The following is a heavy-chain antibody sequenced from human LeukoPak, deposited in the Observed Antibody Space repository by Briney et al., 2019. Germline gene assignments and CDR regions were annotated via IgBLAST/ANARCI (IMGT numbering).Heavy chain of an antibody. Sequence: ASVKVSCKVSGYTLTELSMHWVRQAPGKGLEWMGGFDPEDGETIYAQKFQGRVTMTENTSTDTAYMELSSLRSEDTAVYYCAANYYDSSGYNDYWGQGTLVTVSS. CDR3: AANYYDSSGYNDY. CDR2: FDPEDGET. V-gene: IGHV1-24*01. J-gene: IGHJ4*02. CDR1: GYTLTELS. D-gene: IGHD3-22*01.